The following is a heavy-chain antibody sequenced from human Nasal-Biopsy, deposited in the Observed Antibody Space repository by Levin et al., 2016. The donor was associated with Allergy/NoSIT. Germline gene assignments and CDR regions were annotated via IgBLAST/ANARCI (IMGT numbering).Heavy chain of an antibody. CDR2: ISGSGGRT. V-gene: IGHV3-23*01. D-gene: IGHD3/OR15-3a*01. CDR3: ATAPDYDFYNVGVSFDH. CDR1: GFSFSSYA. Sequence: GESLKISCEASGFSFSSYAMNWVRKTPEKGLEWVSSISGSGGRTYYADFVEGRFTISRDNSKNVLYLRLSSPRVDDTALYYCATAPDYDFYNVGVSFDHWGRGTLVTVSS. J-gene: IGHJ4*02.